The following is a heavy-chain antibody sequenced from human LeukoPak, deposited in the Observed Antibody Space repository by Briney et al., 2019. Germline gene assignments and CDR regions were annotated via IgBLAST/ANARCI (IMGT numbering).Heavy chain of an antibody. D-gene: IGHD6-13*01. CDR1: GYTFTSYG. V-gene: IGHV1-18*01. J-gene: IGHJ4*02. Sequence: ASVKVSCKASGYTFTSYGISWVRQAPGLGLERMGWISAYNGNTNYAQMLQGRVTMTKDTSTSTAYMELRSLRSDDTAVYYCARVGQQLELDYWGQGTLVTVSS. CDR3: ARVGQQLELDY. CDR2: ISAYNGNT.